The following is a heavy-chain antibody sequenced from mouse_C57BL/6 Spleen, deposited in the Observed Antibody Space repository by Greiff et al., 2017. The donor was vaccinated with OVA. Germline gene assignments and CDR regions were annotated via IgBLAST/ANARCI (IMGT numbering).Heavy chain of an antibody. V-gene: IGHV5-4*01. D-gene: IGHD1-1*01. CDR2: ISDGGSYT. J-gene: IGHJ3*01. CDR1: GFTFSSYA. Sequence: EVQGVESGGGLVKPGGSLKLSCAASGFTFSSYAMSWVRQTPEKRLEWVATISDGGSYTYYPDNVKGRFTISRDNAKNNLYLQMSHLKSEDTAMYYCAREYYGSSSLFAYWGQGTLVTVSA. CDR3: AREYYGSSSLFAY.